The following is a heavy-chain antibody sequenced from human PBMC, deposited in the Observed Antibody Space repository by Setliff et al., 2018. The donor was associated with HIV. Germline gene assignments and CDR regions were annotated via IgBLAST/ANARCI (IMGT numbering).Heavy chain of an antibody. J-gene: IGHJ3*02. CDR3: ARHQVAMSMLVVQDPGPFDS. D-gene: IGHD3-10*02. CDR1: GNSFDNHW. Sequence: GESLKISCRAFGNSFDNHWIAWVRQMPGKGPEWIGFIYTGDSGTQCSPAFQGRVTISADKSIKTTYLQWSSLQPSDTGIYYCARHQVAMSMLVVQDPGPFDSWGQGTKVTVSS. CDR2: IYTGDSGT. V-gene: IGHV5-51*01.